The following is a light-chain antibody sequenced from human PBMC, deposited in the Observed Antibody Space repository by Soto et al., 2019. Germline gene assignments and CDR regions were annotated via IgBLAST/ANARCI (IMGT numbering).Light chain of an antibody. CDR1: SSNIGVNT. V-gene: IGLV1-44*01. CDR3: VAWDDSLNGYV. J-gene: IGLJ1*01. CDR2: TND. Sequence: QSVLTQPPSASWTPGQRVTISCSGGSSNIGVNTVTWYQQLPRAAPNLLIYTNDQRPSGVPDRFSASKSGTAASLAISGLQSEDEADYYCVAWDDSLNGYVFGPGTKVTVL.